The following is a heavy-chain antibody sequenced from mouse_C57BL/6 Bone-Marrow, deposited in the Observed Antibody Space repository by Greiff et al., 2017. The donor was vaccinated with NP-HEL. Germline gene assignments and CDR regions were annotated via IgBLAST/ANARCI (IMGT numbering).Heavy chain of an antibody. Sequence: EVQRVESGGDLVKPGGSLKLSCAASGFTFSSYGMSWVRQTPDKRLEWVATISSGGSYTYYPDSVKGRFTISRDNAKNTLYLQMSSLKSEDTAMYYCARHKDGSSSFAYWGQGTLVTVSA. CDR3: ARHKDGSSSFAY. D-gene: IGHD2-3*01. J-gene: IGHJ3*01. V-gene: IGHV5-6*01. CDR1: GFTFSSYG. CDR2: ISSGGSYT.